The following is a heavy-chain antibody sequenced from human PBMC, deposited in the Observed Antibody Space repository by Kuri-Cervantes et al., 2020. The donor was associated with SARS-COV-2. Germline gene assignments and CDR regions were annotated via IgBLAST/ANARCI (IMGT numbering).Heavy chain of an antibody. CDR2: ISIRQGDT. D-gene: IGHD2-21*02. J-gene: IGHJ6*02. CDR3: ARVCGGDCADNYYYYYGMDV. CDR1: GYTFTSYG. V-gene: IGHV1-18*04. Sequence: ASVKVSCKTSGYTFTSYGISWVRQAPGQGLEWMGWISIRQGDTNYAQKFQGRVTMTTDTSTSTAYVELRSLRSDDTAVYYCARVCGGDCADNYYYYYGMDVWGQGTTVTVSS.